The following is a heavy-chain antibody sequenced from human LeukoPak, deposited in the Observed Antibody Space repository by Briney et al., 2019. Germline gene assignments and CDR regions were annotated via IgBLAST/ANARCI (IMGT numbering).Heavy chain of an antibody. CDR1: GGSFSGYY. CDR2: INHSGST. V-gene: IGHV4-34*01. CDR3: ARPLLPIWSGYALGY. J-gene: IGHJ4*02. D-gene: IGHD3-3*01. Sequence: PSETLSLTCAVYGGSFSGYYWSWIRQPPGKGLEWIGEINHSGSTNYNPSLKSRVTISVDTSKNQFSLKLSSVTAADTAVYYCARPLLPIWSGYALGYWGQGTLVTVSS.